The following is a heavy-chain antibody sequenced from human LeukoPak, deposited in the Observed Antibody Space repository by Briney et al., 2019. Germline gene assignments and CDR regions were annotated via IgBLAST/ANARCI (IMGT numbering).Heavy chain of an antibody. CDR1: GYTFTDYY. V-gene: IGHV1-2*02. CDR3: ARVSLSGTSTTYFDY. D-gene: IGHD1-26*01. J-gene: IGHJ4*02. CDR2: INPNSGGT. Sequence: ASVKVSCKASGYTFTDYYMHWVRQAAGQGGEWMGWINPNSGGTNSAQKLQGRVTMPRDTSISTAYMELSRLRSDDTAVYYCARVSLSGTSTTYFDYWGQGTLVTVSS.